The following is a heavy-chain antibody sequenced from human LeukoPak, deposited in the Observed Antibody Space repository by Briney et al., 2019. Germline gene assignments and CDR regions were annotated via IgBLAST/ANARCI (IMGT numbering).Heavy chain of an antibody. CDR3: AREVQYFHPSYERPRNCFDP. CDR2: IYTSGST. V-gene: IGHV4-61*02. J-gene: IGHJ5*02. Sequence: SETLSLTCTVSGGSISSGSYYWSWIRQPAGKGLEWIGRIYTSGSTNYNPSLKSRVTISVDTSKNQFSLKLSSVTAADTAVYYCAREVQYFHPSYERPRNCFDPWGQGTLVTVSS. CDR1: GGSISSGSYY. D-gene: IGHD3-9*01.